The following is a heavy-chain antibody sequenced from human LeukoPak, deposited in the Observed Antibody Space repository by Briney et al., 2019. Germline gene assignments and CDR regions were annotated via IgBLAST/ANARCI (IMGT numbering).Heavy chain of an antibody. CDR1: GFTFSIYA. V-gene: IGHV3-23*01. CDR2: ISGSGGST. CDR3: AKGRGRLELQDAFDI. Sequence: PGGSLRLSCAASGFTFSIYAMSWVRQAPGKGLEWVSAISGSGGSTYYADSVKGRFTISRDNSKNTLYLQMNSLRAEDTAVYYCAKGRGRLELQDAFDIWGQGTMVTVSS. J-gene: IGHJ3*02. D-gene: IGHD1-7*01.